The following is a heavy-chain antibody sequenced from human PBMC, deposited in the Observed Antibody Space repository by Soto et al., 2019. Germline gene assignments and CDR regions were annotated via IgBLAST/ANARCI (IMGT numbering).Heavy chain of an antibody. CDR1: GGSFSGYY. D-gene: IGHD2-15*01. CDR2: INHSGST. V-gene: IGHV4-34*01. J-gene: IGHJ6*02. Sequence: SETLSLTCAVYGGSFSGYYWTWIRQPPGKGLEWIGEINHSGSTNYNPSLKSRVTISVDTSKNQFSLKLSSVTAADTAVYYCASGKGLKILDYYYGMDVWGQGTTVTVSS. CDR3: ASGKGLKILDYYYGMDV.